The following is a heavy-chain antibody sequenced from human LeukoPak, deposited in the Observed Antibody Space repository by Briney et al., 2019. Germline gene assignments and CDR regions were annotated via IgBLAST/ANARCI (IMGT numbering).Heavy chain of an antibody. CDR1: GGSISSSNYY. CDR3: ARLAARLSWFDP. CDR2: IYYSGST. V-gene: IGHV4-39*01. D-gene: IGHD5-12*01. Sequence: SGTLSLTCTVSGGSISSSNYYWGWIRQPPGNGLEWIGSIYYSGSTYYNPSLKSRVTIFVDTSKNQFSLKVRSVTAADTAVYYCARLAARLSWFDPWGQGTLVTVSS. J-gene: IGHJ5*02.